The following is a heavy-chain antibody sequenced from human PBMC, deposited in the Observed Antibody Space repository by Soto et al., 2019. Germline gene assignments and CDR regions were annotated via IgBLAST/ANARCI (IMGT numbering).Heavy chain of an antibody. CDR1: GYTFTSYG. V-gene: IGHV1-18*01. J-gene: IGHJ4*02. CDR3: ARDLGHDILTGYPTRDY. CDR2: ISAYNGNT. Sequence: QVQLVQSGAEVKKPGASVKVSCKASGYTFTSYGISWVRQAPGQGLEWMGWISAYNGNTNYAQKLQGRVTMTTDTTTSTAYMELRSLRSDDTAVYYCARDLGHDILTGYPTRDYWGQGTLVTVSS. D-gene: IGHD3-9*01.